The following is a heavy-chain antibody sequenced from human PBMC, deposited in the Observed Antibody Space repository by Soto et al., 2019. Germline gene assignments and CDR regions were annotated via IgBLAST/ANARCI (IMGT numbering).Heavy chain of an antibody. V-gene: IGHV3-48*02. J-gene: IGHJ5*02. CDR2: ISSSSSTI. CDR3: ARAQPWDFWSGYPAPFDP. D-gene: IGHD3-3*01. Sequence: PGGSLRLSCAASGFTFSSYSMNWVRQAPGKGLEWVSYISSSSSTIYYADSVKGRFTISRDNAKNSLYLQMNSLRDEDTAVYYCARAQPWDFWSGYPAPFDPWGQGTLVTVSS. CDR1: GFTFSSYS.